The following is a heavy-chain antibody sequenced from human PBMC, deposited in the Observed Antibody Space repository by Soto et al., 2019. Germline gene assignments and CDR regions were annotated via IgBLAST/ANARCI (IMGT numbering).Heavy chain of an antibody. CDR1: GYTFTSTG. V-gene: IGHV1-18*01. D-gene: IGHD6-13*01. CDR2: ISGYNGNM. CDR3: ARPGIAAAGTGY. J-gene: IGHJ4*02. Sequence: ASVKVSCKASGYTFTSTGVTWVRQAPGQGLEWMGWISGYNGNMNYAQKFQGRVTMTTDTSTSTAYMELRSLTSEDTAVYYCARPGIAAAGTGYWGQGTLGTVSS.